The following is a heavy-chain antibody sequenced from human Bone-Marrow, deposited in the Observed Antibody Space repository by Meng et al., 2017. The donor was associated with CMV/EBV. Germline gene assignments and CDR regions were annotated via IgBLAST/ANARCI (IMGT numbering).Heavy chain of an antibody. CDR2: TSFDGSRQ. Sequence: GESLKISCAASGFTFSKHPIHWVRQAPGKGLEWVAVTSFDGSRQYYTDSLKGRFIISRDNSKNTVYLQMNTLNSEDTAVYFCARDAALYRSTSWWYFELWGRGTRVTVSS. V-gene: IGHV3-30*04. CDR3: ARDAALYRSTSWWYFEL. D-gene: IGHD6-6*01. CDR1: GFTFSKHP. J-gene: IGHJ2*01.